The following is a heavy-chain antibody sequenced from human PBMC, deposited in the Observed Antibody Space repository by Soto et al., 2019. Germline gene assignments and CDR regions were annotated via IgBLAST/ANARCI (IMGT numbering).Heavy chain of an antibody. CDR1: GFTFSSYV. J-gene: IGHJ4*02. D-gene: IGHD1-26*01. CDR3: ATDSRNVGIGYFDS. Sequence: GSLRLSCAASGFTFSSYVTWVRQAPGEGLEWVSVIVSGGSTHYADSVTGRFIVSRDVSNNTVYLHMSSLRAEDTAVYFCATDSRNVGIGYFDSWGLGTLVTVSS. CDR2: IVSGGST. V-gene: IGHV3-23*01.